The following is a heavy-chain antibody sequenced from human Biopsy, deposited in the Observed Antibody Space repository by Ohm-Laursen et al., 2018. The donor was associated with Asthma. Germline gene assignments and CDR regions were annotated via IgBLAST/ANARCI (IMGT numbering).Heavy chain of an antibody. J-gene: IGHJ6*02. CDR1: GYTFNSAG. Sequence: GASVKVSCKTSGYTFNSAGITWVRQAPGQGLEWMGWISVYNGNTKVAQKLQDRVTMITDTSTSTAYMGLRSLRSDDTAVYFCARAVDYSHYYGIDVWGQGTTFTVS. V-gene: IGHV1-18*01. CDR3: ARAVDYSHYYGIDV. CDR2: ISVYNGNT. D-gene: IGHD3-10*01.